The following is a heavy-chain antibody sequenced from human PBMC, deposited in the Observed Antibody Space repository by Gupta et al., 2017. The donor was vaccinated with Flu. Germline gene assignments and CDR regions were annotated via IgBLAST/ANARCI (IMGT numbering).Heavy chain of an antibody. CDR2: IRNKANSYTT. J-gene: IGHJ4*02. CDR1: GFTFSEHY. CDR3: SRGETGPSPPGRNDC. D-gene: IGHD2-8*02. V-gene: IGHV3-72*01. Sequence: EARLVESGGGLVQPGGSLRLSCVVSGFTFSEHYMDWIRQAPGKGLEWVGRIRNKANSYTTEYAASVKDRFTITRDDSKDSLYLQMNSLNNGDTAVYYCSRGETGPSPPGRNDCWGQGTLVTVSS.